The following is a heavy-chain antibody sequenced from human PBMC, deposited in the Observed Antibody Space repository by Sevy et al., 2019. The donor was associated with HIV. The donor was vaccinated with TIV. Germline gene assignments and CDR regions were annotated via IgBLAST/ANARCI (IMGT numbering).Heavy chain of an antibody. D-gene: IGHD2-21*01. J-gene: IGHJ4*02. CDR2: IYQDGSQE. V-gene: IGHV3-7*01. Sequence: GGSLRLSCAACGFSFSDYYMGWVRQAPGKGLEWVANIYQDGSQENYVDSVKGRFTISRDNAKNSVYLQMNSLRVDDTGIYYCTRELWPGDYWGQGTLDTVSS. CDR1: GFSFSDYY. CDR3: TRELWPGDY.